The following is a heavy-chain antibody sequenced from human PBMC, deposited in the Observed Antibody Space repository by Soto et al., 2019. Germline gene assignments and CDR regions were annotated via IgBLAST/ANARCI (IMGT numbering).Heavy chain of an antibody. Sequence: SETLSLTCTVSGGSISSGDYYWSWIRQPPGKGLEWIGYIYYSGSTYYNPSLKSRVTISVDTSKNQFSLKLSSVTAADTAVYYCARAEGPAPFDYWGQGTLVTVSS. CDR1: GGSISSGDYY. J-gene: IGHJ4*02. CDR3: ARAEGPAPFDY. V-gene: IGHV4-30-4*01. CDR2: IYYSGST.